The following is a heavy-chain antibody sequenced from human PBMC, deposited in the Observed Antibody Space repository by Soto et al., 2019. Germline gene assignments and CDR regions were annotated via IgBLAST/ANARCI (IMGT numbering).Heavy chain of an antibody. J-gene: IGHJ2*01. CDR3: AKRIQAKEVMNTFGGSWYFYL. Sequence: EVQLLESGGGLVQPGGSLRLSCAASGFTFSSYAMSWVRQAPGKGLEWVSAISGSGGSTYYADSVKGRFTISRDNSKNTLYLQMNRLRAEDTAVYYCAKRIQAKEVMNTFGGSWYFYLWGRSTLVTVSS. CDR2: ISGSGGST. CDR1: GFTFSSYA. D-gene: IGHD3-16*01. V-gene: IGHV3-23*01.